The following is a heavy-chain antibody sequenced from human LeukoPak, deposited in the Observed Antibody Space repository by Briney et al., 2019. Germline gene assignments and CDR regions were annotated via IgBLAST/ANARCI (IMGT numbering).Heavy chain of an antibody. J-gene: IGHJ4*02. Sequence: PGGSLRLSCAASGFTFSSYSMNWVRQAPGKGLEWVSYISSSSSTIYYADSVKGRFTISRDNAKNSLYLQMNSLRAEDTAVYYCARVRAWELMGGWNDYWGQGTLVTVSS. CDR1: GFTFSSYS. V-gene: IGHV3-48*01. CDR2: ISSSSSTI. CDR3: ARVRAWELMGGWNDY. D-gene: IGHD1-26*01.